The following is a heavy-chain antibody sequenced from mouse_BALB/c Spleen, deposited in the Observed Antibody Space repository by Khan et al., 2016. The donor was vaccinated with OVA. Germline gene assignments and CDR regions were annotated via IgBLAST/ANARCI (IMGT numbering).Heavy chain of an antibody. CDR2: IIPYNDGT. Sequence: EVQLLESGPELVKPGASVKMSCKASGYTFTNYVIHWVKQKLGQGLEWFGYIIPYNDGTIYNAKFKGKASLTPDKSSSPAYLELSSLTTEDSAAYCCAKYSSSHYYAMDYWGQGTSVTVSS. V-gene: IGHV1S136*01. CDR1: GYTFTNYV. J-gene: IGHJ4*01. CDR3: AKYSSSHYYAMDY. D-gene: IGHD2-5*01.